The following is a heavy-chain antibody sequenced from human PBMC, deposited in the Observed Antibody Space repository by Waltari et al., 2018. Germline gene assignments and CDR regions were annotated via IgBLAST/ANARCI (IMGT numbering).Heavy chain of an antibody. Sequence: QLQLQESGPGLVKPSETLSLTCTVSGGSISSGGYYWSWIRQHPGKGLEWIGYIYYSGSTYYNPSLKSRVTISVDTSKNQFSLKLSSVTAADTAVYYCARYGSKYYFDYWGQGTLVTVSS. CDR1: GGSISSGGYY. J-gene: IGHJ4*02. CDR3: ARYGSKYYFDY. CDR2: IYYSGST. D-gene: IGHD1-1*01. V-gene: IGHV4-31*03.